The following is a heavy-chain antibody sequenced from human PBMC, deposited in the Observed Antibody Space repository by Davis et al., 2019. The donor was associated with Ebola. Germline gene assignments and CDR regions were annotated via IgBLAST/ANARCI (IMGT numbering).Heavy chain of an antibody. CDR2: IYPGDSDT. J-gene: IGHJ4*02. V-gene: IGHV5-51*01. CDR1: GYSFTSYW. CDR3: ARSHIVATRPFDN. D-gene: IGHD5-12*01. Sequence: GASLKISCKGSGYSFTSYWIGWVRQMPGKGLEWMGIIYPGDSDTRYSPSFQGQVTISADKSISTAYLQWNSLKASDTAIYYCARSHIVATRPFDNWGQGTLVTVSS.